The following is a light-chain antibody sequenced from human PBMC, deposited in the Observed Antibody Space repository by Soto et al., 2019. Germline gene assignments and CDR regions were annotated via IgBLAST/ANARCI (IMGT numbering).Light chain of an antibody. J-gene: IGKJ1*01. V-gene: IGKV3-20*01. Sequence: EIVLTQSPGTLSLSPGERATLSCRASQSLSSTYLAWYQQKPGQAPRLLIYGASSRATGIPDRFSGTGSGTDFTLTISRLEPEDFAVYYCQQYSSPPQTFGQGTKVDNK. CDR1: QSLSSTY. CDR2: GAS. CDR3: QQYSSPPQT.